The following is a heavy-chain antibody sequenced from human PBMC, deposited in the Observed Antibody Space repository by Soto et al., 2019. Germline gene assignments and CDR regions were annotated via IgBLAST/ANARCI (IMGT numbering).Heavy chain of an antibody. CDR3: ARVGRIPANDAFDI. Sequence: SVKVSCKASGFTFTSSSVQWVLQARGQRLEWIGWIVVGSGNTNYAQKFQERVTITRDMSTSTAYMELSSLRSDDTAVYYCARVGRIPANDAFDIWGQGTMVTVSS. CDR2: IVVGSGNT. D-gene: IGHD6-25*01. J-gene: IGHJ3*02. CDR1: GFTFTSSS. V-gene: IGHV1-58*01.